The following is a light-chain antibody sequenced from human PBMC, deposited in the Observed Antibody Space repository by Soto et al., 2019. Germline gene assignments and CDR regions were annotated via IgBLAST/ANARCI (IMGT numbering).Light chain of an antibody. CDR1: QSVSSN. Sequence: EIVMTQSPATLSVSPGERATLSCRASQSVSSNLAWYQQKPGQAPRLLIYGASTRATGIPARFSGSGSGTEFTLTIRSLQSEDFAFYYCQQYNNWPRTCGQGTKVEIK. CDR2: GAS. J-gene: IGKJ1*01. V-gene: IGKV3-15*01. CDR3: QQYNNWPRT.